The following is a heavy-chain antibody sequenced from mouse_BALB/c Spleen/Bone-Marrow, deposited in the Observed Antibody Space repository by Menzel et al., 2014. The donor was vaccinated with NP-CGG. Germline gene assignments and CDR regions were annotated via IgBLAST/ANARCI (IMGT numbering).Heavy chain of an antibody. CDR2: IDPANGNT. J-gene: IGHJ3*01. V-gene: IGHV14-3*02. CDR1: GFNIKDTY. CDR3: ASYYYGSSRFAY. D-gene: IGHD1-1*01. Sequence: EVHLVESGAELVKPGASVKLSCTASGFNIKDTYMHWVKQRPEQGLGWIGRIDPANGNTKYDPKFQGKATITADTSSNTAYLQLSSLTSEDTAVYYCASYYYGSSRFAYWGQGTLVTVSA.